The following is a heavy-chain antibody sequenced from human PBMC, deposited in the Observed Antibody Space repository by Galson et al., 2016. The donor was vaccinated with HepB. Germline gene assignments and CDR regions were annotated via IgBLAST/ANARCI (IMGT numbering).Heavy chain of an antibody. D-gene: IGHD3-10*01. V-gene: IGHV1-3*01. CDR3: AREKGITLGHFDY. J-gene: IGHJ4*02. CDR1: GYTFTSYA. CDR2: ITAGNGNR. Sequence: SVKVSCKASGYTFTSYAMHWVRQAPGQRLEWMGWITAGNGNRRYSQKFQGRVTITRDTSASTAYMELSSLRSEDTAVYYCAREKGITLGHFDYWGQGTLVTVSS.